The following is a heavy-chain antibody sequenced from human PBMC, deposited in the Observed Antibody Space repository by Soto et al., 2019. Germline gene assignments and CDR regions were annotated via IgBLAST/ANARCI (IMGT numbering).Heavy chain of an antibody. CDR2: IYYSGST. CDR1: GGSISSYY. CDR3: ARGPGLWFGELFFDY. Sequence: QVQLQESGPGLVKPSETLSLTRTVSGGSISSYYWSWIRQPPGKGLEWIGYIYYSGSTNYNPSLKSRVTISVDTSKNQFSLKLSSVTAADTAVYYCARGPGLWFGELFFDYWGQGTLVTVSS. D-gene: IGHD3-10*01. V-gene: IGHV4-59*08. J-gene: IGHJ4*02.